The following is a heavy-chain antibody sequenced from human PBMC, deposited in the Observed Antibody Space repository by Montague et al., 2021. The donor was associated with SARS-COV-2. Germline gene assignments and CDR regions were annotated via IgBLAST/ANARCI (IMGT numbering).Heavy chain of an antibody. CDR3: VRYSGWFYFDF. Sequence: CAISGDSVSSNSVAWGWNRQSPSRGLEWLGRTYYRSKWYSDYAPXVRGRLTVNPDASKNEFSLELNYVTPEDTAVYYCVRYSGWFYFDFWGQGTLVTVSS. D-gene: IGHD6-19*01. J-gene: IGHJ4*02. V-gene: IGHV6-1*01. CDR2: TYYRSKWYS. CDR1: GDSVSSNSVA.